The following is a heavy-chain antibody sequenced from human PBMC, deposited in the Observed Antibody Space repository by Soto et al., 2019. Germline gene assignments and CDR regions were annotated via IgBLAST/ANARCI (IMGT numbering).Heavy chain of an antibody. CDR3: AKENDILTGYPRFDY. CDR2: ISGTSGST. J-gene: IGHJ4*02. V-gene: IGHV3-23*01. D-gene: IGHD3-9*01. CDR1: GFTFSTYA. Sequence: GGFLRLSCAASGFTFSTYAMSWVRQAPGQGLEWVSAISGTSGSTYYAASVKGRFTISRDNSKNTLYLQMNSLRAEDTAIYYRAKENDILTGYPRFDYWAQRS.